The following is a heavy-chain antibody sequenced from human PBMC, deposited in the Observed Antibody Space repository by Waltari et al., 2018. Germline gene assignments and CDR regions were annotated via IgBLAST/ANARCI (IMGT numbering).Heavy chain of an antibody. D-gene: IGHD2-21*01. Sequence: QVQLQESGPGVVKPSETLSLTCAVSGGSIISGYYYWSWIRQPPGKGLEWIGGIYSNSESTNYNPSLKSRVTISKDTSKTQFSWKLSSVTAAETAVYYGASASTGGRFDVWGPGVLVTVSS. CDR3: ASASTGGRFDV. J-gene: IGHJ5*02. CDR1: GGSIISGYYY. V-gene: IGHV4-39*07. CDR2: IYSNSEST.